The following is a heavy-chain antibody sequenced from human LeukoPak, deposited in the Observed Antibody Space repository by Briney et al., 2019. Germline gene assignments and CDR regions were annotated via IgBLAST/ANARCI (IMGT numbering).Heavy chain of an antibody. CDR2: IRDNGITT. CDR3: ARDAGGSPDY. J-gene: IGHJ4*02. V-gene: IGHV3-64*01. Sequence: GGSLRLSCAAFGFTFSDYAMHWVRQAPGKGLECVSAIRDNGITTYYANSVRGRFTISRDNSKNTLYLQMGSLRAEDMAVYYCARDAGGSPDYWGQGTLVTVSS. D-gene: IGHD1-26*01. CDR1: GFTFSDYA.